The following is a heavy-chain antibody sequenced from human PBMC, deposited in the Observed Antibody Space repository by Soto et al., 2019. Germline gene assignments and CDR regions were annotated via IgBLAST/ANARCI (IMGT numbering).Heavy chain of an antibody. J-gene: IGHJ4*01. CDR2: ISSDGETK. CDR3: ANEVEVAGDLDY. Sequence: QVRLVESGGGVVQPGRSLRLSCVASGFTFSTYGIHWVRQAPGKGLECVGVISSDGETKYYADSVKGRFTISRDNSKNTMYLQMASLRPEDTAVYYCANEVEVAGDLDYWGHGTLVTVSS. V-gene: IGHV3-30*18. CDR1: GFTFSTYG. D-gene: IGHD6-19*01.